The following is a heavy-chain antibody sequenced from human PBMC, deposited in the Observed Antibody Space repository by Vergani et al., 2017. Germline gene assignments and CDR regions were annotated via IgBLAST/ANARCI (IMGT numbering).Heavy chain of an antibody. CDR1: GGTFSSYA. CDR3: ASDYTPECYGSSGYVAHFQFDY. CDR2: IIPIFGTA. V-gene: IGHV1-69*13. J-gene: IGHJ4*02. Sequence: QVQLVQSGAEVKKPGSSVKVSCKASGGTFSSYAISWVRQAPGQGLEWMGRIIPIFGTANYAQKFQGRVTITADESTSTAYMELRSLRSEDTAVYYWASDYTPECYGSSGYVAHFQFDYWGQGTLVTVSS. D-gene: IGHD3-22*01.